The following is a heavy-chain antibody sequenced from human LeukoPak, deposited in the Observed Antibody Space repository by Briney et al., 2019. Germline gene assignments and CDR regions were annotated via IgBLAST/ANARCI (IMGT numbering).Heavy chain of an antibody. J-gene: IGHJ4*02. CDR3: AGGSGRKEFDY. CDR1: GGTFSSYT. V-gene: IGHV1-69*13. D-gene: IGHD3-10*01. Sequence: ASVKVSCKASGGTFSSYTISWVRQAPGQGLEWMGGIIPIFGTANYAQKFQGRVTITADESTSTAYMELSSLRSEDTAVYYCAGGSGRKEFDYWGQGTLVTVSS. CDR2: IIPIFGTA.